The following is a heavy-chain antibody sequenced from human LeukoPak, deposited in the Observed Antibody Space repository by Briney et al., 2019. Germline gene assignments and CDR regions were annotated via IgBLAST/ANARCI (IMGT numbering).Heavy chain of an antibody. CDR2: ISSSSSYI. CDR1: GFTFSSYS. CDR3: AKNAFSGWYVLDY. Sequence: GGSLRLSCAASGFTFSSYSMNWVRQAPGKGLEWVSSISSSSSYIYYADSVKARFTISRDNAKNSLYLQMNSLRAEDTAVYYCAKNAFSGWYVLDYWGQGTLVTVSS. D-gene: IGHD6-19*01. V-gene: IGHV3-21*01. J-gene: IGHJ4*02.